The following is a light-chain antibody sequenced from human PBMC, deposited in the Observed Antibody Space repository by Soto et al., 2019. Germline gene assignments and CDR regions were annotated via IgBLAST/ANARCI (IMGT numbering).Light chain of an antibody. CDR3: QQYGSSRT. Sequence: ESVLTQSPGTLSLAPGEPTTLSCRASQSVFSSYLAWYQQRPGQAPRLLIYGASTRPTGIPDRFSGSGSGTDFTLIISRLEPEDFAVYYCQQYGSSRTFGQGTKVDIK. CDR2: GAS. CDR1: QSVFSSY. J-gene: IGKJ1*01. V-gene: IGKV3-20*01.